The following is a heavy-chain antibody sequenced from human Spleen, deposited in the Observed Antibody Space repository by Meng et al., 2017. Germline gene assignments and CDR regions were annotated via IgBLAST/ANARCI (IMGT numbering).Heavy chain of an antibody. Sequence: GESLKISCEGSGFNFINAYMTWVRQVPGKGLEWVGRIKSKPDGGTTDYAAPVKGRFTISRDDSKNTLYLQMNSLKTEDTAVYYCTTEGLGYCSGGSCFTTDYWGQGTLVTVSS. CDR2: IKSKPDGGTT. V-gene: IGHV3-15*01. CDR1: GFNFINAY. J-gene: IGHJ4*02. D-gene: IGHD2-15*01. CDR3: TTEGLGYCSGGSCFTTDY.